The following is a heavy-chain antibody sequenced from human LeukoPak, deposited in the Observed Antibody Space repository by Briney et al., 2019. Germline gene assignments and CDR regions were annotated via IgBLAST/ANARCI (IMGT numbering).Heavy chain of an antibody. CDR2: ISGSGGST. V-gene: IGHV3-23*01. CDR3: SSSGWGLPTYYFDY. J-gene: IGHJ4*02. CDR1: GFTFSSYA. Sequence: GGSLRLSCAASGFTFSSYAMSWVPQAPGKGLEWVSAISGSGGSTYYADSVKGRFTISRDNSKNTLYLQMNSLRAEDTAVYFCSSSGWGLPTYYFDYWGQGTLVTVSS. D-gene: IGHD6-19*01.